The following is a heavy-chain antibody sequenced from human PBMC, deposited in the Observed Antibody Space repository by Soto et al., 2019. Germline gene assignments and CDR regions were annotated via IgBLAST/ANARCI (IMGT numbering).Heavy chain of an antibody. CDR1: GFTFSSYG. D-gene: IGHD3-3*01. J-gene: IGHJ6*02. V-gene: IGHV3-30*03. CDR2: ISYDGSNK. CDR3: AIEVWSGPMDV. Sequence: QVQLVESGGGVVQPGRSLRLSCAASGFTFSSYGMHWVRQAPGKGLEWVAVISYDGSNKYYADSVKGRFTISRDNSKNTLDLKMNSLTAEDTAVYYCAIEVWSGPMDVWGQGTTVSVSS.